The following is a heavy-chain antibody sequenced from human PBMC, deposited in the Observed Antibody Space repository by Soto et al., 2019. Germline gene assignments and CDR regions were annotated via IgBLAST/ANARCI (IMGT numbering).Heavy chain of an antibody. J-gene: IGHJ4*02. CDR2: ISYDGSNK. Sequence: GSLLLAGAASGFTFSSYGMHWVRQAPGKGLEWVAVISYDGSNKYYADSVKGRFTISRDNSKNTLYLQMNSLRAEDTAVYYCAKSITGTTPPFDYWGQGTLVTVYS. CDR1: GFTFSSYG. V-gene: IGHV3-30*18. D-gene: IGHD1-7*01. CDR3: AKSITGTTPPFDY.